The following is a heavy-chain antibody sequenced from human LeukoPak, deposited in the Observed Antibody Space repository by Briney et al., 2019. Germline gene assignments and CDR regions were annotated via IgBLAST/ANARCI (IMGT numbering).Heavy chain of an antibody. CDR2: INHSGST. Sequence: SSETLSLTCGVYGGSFSGYSWSWIRQPPGKGLEWIGEINHSGSTNYNPSLKSRVTISVDTSKNQFSLKLSSVTAADTAVYYCARARSHYYYYYMDVWGKGTTVTVSS. V-gene: IGHV4-34*01. CDR3: ARARSHYYYYYMDV. J-gene: IGHJ6*03. CDR1: GGSFSGYS.